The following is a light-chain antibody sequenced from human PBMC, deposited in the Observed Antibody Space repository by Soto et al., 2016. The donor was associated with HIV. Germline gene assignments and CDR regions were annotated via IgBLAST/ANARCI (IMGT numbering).Light chain of an antibody. CDR3: QAYDSSAVV. J-gene: IGLJ2*01. CDR1: TLGNKY. CDR2: QDS. V-gene: IGLV3-1*01. Sequence: SFDLTQPPSVSVSPGQTASITCSGDTLGNKYVSRYQQKTGQSPVLVLYQDSRRPSGMSERFSGSNSGNTATLTISGTQPLDEADYYCQAYDSSAVVFGGGTKLTVL.